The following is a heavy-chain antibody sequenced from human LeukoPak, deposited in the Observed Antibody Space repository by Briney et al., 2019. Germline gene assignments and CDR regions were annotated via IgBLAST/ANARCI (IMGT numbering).Heavy chain of an antibody. V-gene: IGHV3-30-3*01. D-gene: IGHD3-3*01. CDR2: ISYDGSNK. CDR3: ASSQYYDFWSGYYRGGTHDY. Sequence: GGSLRLSCAASGFTFSSYAMHWVRQAPGKGLEWVAVISYDGSNKYYADSVKGRFTISRDNSKNTLYLQMNSLRAEDTAVYYCASSQYYDFWSGYYRGGTHDYWGQGTLVTVSS. CDR1: GFTFSSYA. J-gene: IGHJ4*02.